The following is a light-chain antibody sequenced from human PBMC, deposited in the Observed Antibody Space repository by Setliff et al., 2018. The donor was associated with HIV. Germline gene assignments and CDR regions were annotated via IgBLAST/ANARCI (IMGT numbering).Light chain of an antibody. CDR3: CSYTSTSARV. J-gene: IGLJ1*01. CDR1: SSDVGGYDY. V-gene: IGLV2-14*01. Sequence: QSVLTQPASVSGSPGQSITISCTGTSSDVGGYDYVSWYQLHPGKTPKLMIFEVSNRPSGVSYRSSGSKSGNTASLTISGLRPEDEGDYFCCSYTSTSARVFGTGAKVTVL. CDR2: EVS.